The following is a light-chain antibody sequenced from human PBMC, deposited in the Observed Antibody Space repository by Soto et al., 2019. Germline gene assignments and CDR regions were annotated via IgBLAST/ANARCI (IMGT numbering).Light chain of an antibody. V-gene: IGLV2-8*01. CDR3: SSYVGSNNYV. CDR1: SNNY. CDR2: EVT. J-gene: IGLJ1*01. Sequence: QSALTQPPSASGSLGQSVTISCTGFSNNYVSWYQQHPGKAPKLMIYEVTKRPSGVPDRFSGSKSGDTASLTVSGLQTEDEADYYCSSYVGSNNYVFGTGTKLTVL.